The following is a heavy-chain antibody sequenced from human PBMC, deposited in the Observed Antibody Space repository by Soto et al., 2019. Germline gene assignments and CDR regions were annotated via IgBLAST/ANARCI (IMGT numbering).Heavy chain of an antibody. CDR3: ARGDSSGWYLDY. CDR1: GGSITSNNYY. J-gene: IGHJ4*02. D-gene: IGHD6-19*01. Sequence: SSETLSLTCTVSGGSITSNNYYWGWIRQPPGKGLEWIGSINYRGITSYNPSLKSRVTISVDTSKNRFSLNLSSVTAADTAVYYCARGDSSGWYLDYWGQGTLVTVSS. V-gene: IGHV4-39*07. CDR2: INYRGIT.